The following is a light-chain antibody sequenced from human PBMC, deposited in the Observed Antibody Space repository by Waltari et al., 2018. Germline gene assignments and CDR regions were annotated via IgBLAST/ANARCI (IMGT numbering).Light chain of an antibody. J-gene: IGLJ2*01. CDR2: EVT. V-gene: IGLV2-14*01. CDR3: SSFTTSSIL. CDR1: STDLGSYNS. Sequence: QSALPQPASVSGSPGQSITISCTGTSTDLGSYNSVSWYQQHPGKAPKLIIYEVTNRPSGVSTRFSGSKSGNTASLTISGLQAEDEADYYCSSFTTSSILFGGGTKLAVL.